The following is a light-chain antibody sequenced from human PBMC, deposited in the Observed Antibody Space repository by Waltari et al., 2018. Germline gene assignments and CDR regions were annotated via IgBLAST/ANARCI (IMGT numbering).Light chain of an antibody. V-gene: IGKV3-20*01. Sequence: EIVLTQSPGTLPLSPGERATLSRRASQSVSSSYLAWYQQKPGQAPRLLIYGASSRATGIPDRFSGSGSGTDFTLTISRLEPEDFAVYYCQQYGSSPRTFGQGTKVEIK. J-gene: IGKJ1*01. CDR1: QSVSSSY. CDR3: QQYGSSPRT. CDR2: GAS.